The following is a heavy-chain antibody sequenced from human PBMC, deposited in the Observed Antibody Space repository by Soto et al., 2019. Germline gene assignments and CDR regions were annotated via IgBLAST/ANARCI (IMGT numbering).Heavy chain of an antibody. CDR2: IIPMFGIG. Sequence: QVQLVQSGAEVKMPGSSVRVSCKASGGSFSKYGISWVRQAPGQGLEWMGGIIPMFGIGNYAEKFLGRVRITADESTSTSHMELSSLRSEVTAGYFCERGYREKYFYAMEGWGQGTTVTVSS. CDR3: ERGYREKYFYAMEG. CDR1: GGSFSKYG. V-gene: IGHV1-69*01. D-gene: IGHD1-26*01. J-gene: IGHJ6*02.